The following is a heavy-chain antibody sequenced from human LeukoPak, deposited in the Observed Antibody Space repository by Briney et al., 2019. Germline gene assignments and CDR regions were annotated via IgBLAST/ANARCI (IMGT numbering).Heavy chain of an antibody. J-gene: IGHJ4*02. CDR1: GGTFSSYT. CDR2: IIPILGIA. D-gene: IGHD4-23*01. CDR3: ARYYGGNSSLDY. V-gene: IGHV1-69*02. Sequence: GASVKVSCKASGGTFSSYTISWVRQAPGQGLEWMGRIIPILGIANYAQKFQGRVTITADKSTSTAYTEPSSLRSEDTAVYYCARYYGGNSSLDYWGQGTLVTVSS.